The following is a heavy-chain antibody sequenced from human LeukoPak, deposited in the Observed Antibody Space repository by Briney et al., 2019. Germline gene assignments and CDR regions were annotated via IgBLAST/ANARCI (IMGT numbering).Heavy chain of an antibody. Sequence: PSETLSLTCTVSGGSISSGSYYWSWIRQPAGKGLEWIGRIYTSGSTNYNPSLKSRVTISVDTSKNQFSLKLSSVTAADTAVYYCARESDYYDSSGYYFDYFDYWGQGTLVTVSS. CDR3: ARESDYYDSSGYYFDYFDY. J-gene: IGHJ4*02. D-gene: IGHD3-22*01. CDR1: GGSISSGSYY. V-gene: IGHV4-61*02. CDR2: IYTSGST.